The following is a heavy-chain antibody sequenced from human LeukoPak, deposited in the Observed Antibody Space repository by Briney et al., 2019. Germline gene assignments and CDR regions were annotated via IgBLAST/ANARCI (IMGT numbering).Heavy chain of an antibody. Sequence: GGSLRLSCAASGFTFSDYYMSWIRQAPGKGLEWVSYIRSSDTTIYYADSVKGRFTISRDNARNSLYLQMSSLRDEDTAVYYCARGHYGLDSWGQGTLVTVSS. CDR3: ARGHYGLDS. CDR2: IRSSDTTI. CDR1: GFTFSDYY. D-gene: IGHD4-17*01. J-gene: IGHJ4*02. V-gene: IGHV3-11*01.